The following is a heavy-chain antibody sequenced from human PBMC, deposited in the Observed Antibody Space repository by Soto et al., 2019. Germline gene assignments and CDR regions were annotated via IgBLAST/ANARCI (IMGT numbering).Heavy chain of an antibody. J-gene: IGHJ4*02. V-gene: IGHV4-59*08. CDR1: GGSISSYY. Sequence: SETLSLTCTVSGGSISSYYWSWIRQPPGKGLEWIGYIYYSGSTNYNPSLKSRVTISVDTSKNQFSLKLSSVTAADTAVYYCARSGGIVVVKPFDYWGQGTLVTAPQ. CDR3: ARSGGIVVVKPFDY. CDR2: IYYSGST. D-gene: IGHD3-22*01.